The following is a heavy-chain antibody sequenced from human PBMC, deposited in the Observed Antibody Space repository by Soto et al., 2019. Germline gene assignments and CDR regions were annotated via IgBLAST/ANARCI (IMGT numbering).Heavy chain of an antibody. CDR2: IDHSGFT. V-gene: IGHV4-34*01. CDR1: GGSFSDYY. CDR3: ARRRKGAAYYYYGMDV. J-gene: IGHJ6*02. Sequence: QVQLQQWGAGLLKPSETLSLTCAVSGGSFSDYYWSWIRQPPGKGLEWIGEIDHSGFTNYNPSLKSRVTISVDTSKNQFSLNLSSVTAADTAVFYCARRRKGAAYYYYGMDVWGQGTTVTVSS. D-gene: IGHD6-13*01.